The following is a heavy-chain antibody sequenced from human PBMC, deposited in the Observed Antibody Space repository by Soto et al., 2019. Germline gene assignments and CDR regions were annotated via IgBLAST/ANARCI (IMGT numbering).Heavy chain of an antibody. V-gene: IGHV3-30*04. CDR1: GFTFNSLS. D-gene: IGHD2-21*02. CDR3: AMEPYGDSQYFDY. J-gene: IGHJ4*02. Sequence: QVQLVESGGDMVQAGTSLRLSCTGSGFTFNSLSLHWVRQGPDKGLEWVAVVSFDGKVTYYADSVKGRFTVSRDNSKNHISPPANSLRAEDTAVYYCAMEPYGDSQYFDYWGQGTPVTVSS. CDR2: VSFDGKVT.